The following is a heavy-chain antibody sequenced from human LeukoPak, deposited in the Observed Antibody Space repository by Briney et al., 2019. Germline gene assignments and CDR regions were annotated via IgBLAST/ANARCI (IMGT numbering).Heavy chain of an antibody. J-gene: IGHJ4*02. D-gene: IGHD2-15*01. CDR3: ASRKHRYCSGGSCYYFDY. V-gene: IGHV1-69*06. CDR2: IIPIFGTA. CDR1: GGTFSSYA. Sequence: GASVKVSCKASGGTFSSYAISWVRQAPGQGLEWMGGIIPIFGTANYAQKFQGRVTITADKSTSTAYMELSSLRSEDTAVYYCASRKHRYCSGGSCYYFDYWGQGTLVTVSS.